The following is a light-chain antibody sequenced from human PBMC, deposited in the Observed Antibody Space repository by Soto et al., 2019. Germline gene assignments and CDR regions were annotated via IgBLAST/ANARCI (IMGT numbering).Light chain of an antibody. CDR2: DVS. V-gene: IGLV2-14*03. J-gene: IGLJ2*01. CDR3: SSYANSNTQV. Sequence: QSALTQPASVSGSPGQSITVSCIGTSSDVGGYNYVSWYQQHPGKAPKLMIHDVSNRPSGVSDRFSGSKSGNTASLAISGLQAEDEAYYYCSSYANSNTQVFGGGTQLTVL. CDR1: SSDVGGYNY.